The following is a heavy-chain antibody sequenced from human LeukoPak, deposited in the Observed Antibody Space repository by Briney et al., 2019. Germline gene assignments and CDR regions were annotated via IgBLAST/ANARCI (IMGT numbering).Heavy chain of an antibody. V-gene: IGHV3-33*06. CDR3: AKDWHSSGWYYFDY. CDR1: GFTFSSYG. CDR2: IWYDGSNK. J-gene: IGHJ4*02. Sequence: QPGRSLRLSCAASGFTFSSYGMHWVRQAPGKGLEWVAVIWYDGSNKYYADSVKGRFTISRDNSKNTLYLQMNSLRAEDTAVYYCAKDWHSSGWYYFDYWGQGTLVTVSS. D-gene: IGHD6-19*01.